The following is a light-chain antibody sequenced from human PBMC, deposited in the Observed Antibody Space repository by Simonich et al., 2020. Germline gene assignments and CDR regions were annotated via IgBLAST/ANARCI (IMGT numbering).Light chain of an antibody. CDR1: SSDVGGYNY. V-gene: IGLV2-23*01. CDR3: CSYAGSSTVV. CDR2: EGS. J-gene: IGLJ2*01. Sequence: QSALTQPASVSGSPGQSITISCTGTSSDVGGYNYVSRYQQHPGKAPKLMIYEGSKRPSGVSNRFSGSKSGNTASLTISGLQAEDEADYYCCSYAGSSTVVFGGGTKLTVL.